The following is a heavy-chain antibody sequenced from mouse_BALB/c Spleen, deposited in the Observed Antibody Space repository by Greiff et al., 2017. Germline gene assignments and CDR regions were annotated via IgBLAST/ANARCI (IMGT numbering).Heavy chain of an antibody. CDR3: ARSAMVTTRGTYYAMDY. CDR1: GFTFSSYA. J-gene: IGHJ4*01. D-gene: IGHD2-2*01. V-gene: IGHV5-9-4*01. CDR2: ISSGGSYT. Sequence: EVQRVESGGGLVKPGWSLKLSCAASGFTFSSYAMSWVRQSPEKRLEWVAEISSGGSYTYYPDTVTGRFTISRDNAKNTLYLEMSSLRSEDTAMYYCARSAMVTTRGTYYAMDYWGQGTSVTVSS.